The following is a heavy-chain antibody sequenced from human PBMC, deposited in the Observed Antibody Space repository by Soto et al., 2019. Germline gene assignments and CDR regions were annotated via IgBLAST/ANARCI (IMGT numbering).Heavy chain of an antibody. J-gene: IGHJ4*02. D-gene: IGHD2-2*01. V-gene: IGHV3-15*01. CDR1: GFTFSDAW. Sequence: PGGSLRLSCAASGFTFSDAWMSWVRQAPGKGLEWVGRIKSKTDGETTDYAAPVKGRFTISRDDSKNTLYLQMNSLKTEDTAVYYCTTGPSLVVPAARVYYFDYWGQGTLVTVSS. CDR2: IKSKTDGETT. CDR3: TTGPSLVVPAARVYYFDY.